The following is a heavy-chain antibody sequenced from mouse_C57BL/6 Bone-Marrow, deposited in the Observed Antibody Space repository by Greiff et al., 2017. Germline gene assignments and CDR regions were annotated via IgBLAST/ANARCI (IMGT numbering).Heavy chain of an antibody. Sequence: VQLQQSGAELVRPGASVKLSCTASGFNIKDDYMHWVKQRPEQGLEWIGWFDPENGDTEYASKFPGKTTITADTSSNTAYLQLSSLTSEDTAVYYCTVITTVVATDYAMDYWGQGTSVTVSS. J-gene: IGHJ4*01. CDR3: TVITTVVATDYAMDY. CDR1: GFNIKDDY. CDR2: FDPENGDT. V-gene: IGHV14-4*01. D-gene: IGHD1-1*01.